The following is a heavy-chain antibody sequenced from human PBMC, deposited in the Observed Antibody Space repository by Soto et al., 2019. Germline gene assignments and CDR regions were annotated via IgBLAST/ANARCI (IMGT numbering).Heavy chain of an antibody. CDR1: GYTFTSYA. Sequence: QVQLVQSGAEVKKPGASVKVSCKASGYTFTSYAMHWVRQAPGQRLEWMGWINAGNGNTKYSQKFQGRVTITRDTPASPAYRELSSLRSEDTAVYYCARESGGYPFDYWGQGPLFTVSS. CDR2: INAGNGNT. CDR3: ARESGGYPFDY. D-gene: IGHD1-26*01. J-gene: IGHJ4*02. V-gene: IGHV1-3*01.